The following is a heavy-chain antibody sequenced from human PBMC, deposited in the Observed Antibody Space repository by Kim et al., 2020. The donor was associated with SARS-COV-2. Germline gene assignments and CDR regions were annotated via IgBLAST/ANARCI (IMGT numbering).Heavy chain of an antibody. J-gene: IGHJ6*02. CDR3: ARGHDYGEVGYYYGMYV. Sequence: SETLSLTCAVYGGSFSGYYWSWIRQPPGKGLEWIGEINHSGSTNYNPSLKSRVTISVDTSKNQFSLKLSSVTAADTAVYYCARGHDYGEVGYYYGMYVWGQGTTVTVSS. V-gene: IGHV4-34*01. CDR1: GGSFSGYY. D-gene: IGHD4-17*01. CDR2: INHSGST.